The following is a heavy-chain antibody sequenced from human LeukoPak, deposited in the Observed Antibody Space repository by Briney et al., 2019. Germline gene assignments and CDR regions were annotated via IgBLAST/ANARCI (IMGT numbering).Heavy chain of an antibody. CDR1: GFTFSSYW. CDR3: ARVSSSSWWALDY. Sequence: GGSLRLSCAASGFTFSSYWMHWVRQAPGKGLVWVSRINTDGSSTSYADSVKGRFTISRDNAKNTLYLQMNSLRAEDTAVYYCARVSSSSWWALDYWGQGSLVTVSS. J-gene: IGHJ4*02. V-gene: IGHV3-74*01. CDR2: INTDGSST. D-gene: IGHD6-13*01.